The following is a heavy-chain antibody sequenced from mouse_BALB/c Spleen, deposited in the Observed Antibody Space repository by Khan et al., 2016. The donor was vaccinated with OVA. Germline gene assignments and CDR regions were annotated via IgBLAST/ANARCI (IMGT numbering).Heavy chain of an antibody. CDR2: INPHIGET. CDR3: TRIYRSDFDY. V-gene: IGHV1-20*01. D-gene: IGHD1-1*01. J-gene: IGHJ2*01. Sequence: IQLVQSGPELVKPGASVKISCKASGYSFTGYFMNWVMQSHGKSLEWIGRINPHIGETLYNQKFKGKATLTVDESSSTAHMELRSLTSEDSAVYYCTRIYRSDFDYWGQGTTLTVSS. CDR1: GYSFTGYF.